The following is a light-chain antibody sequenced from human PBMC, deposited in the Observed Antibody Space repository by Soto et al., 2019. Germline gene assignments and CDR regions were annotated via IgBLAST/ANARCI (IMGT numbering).Light chain of an antibody. CDR1: SSDVGGYNY. CDR2: EVS. J-gene: IGLJ1*01. CDR3: SSYTSSSTFYV. Sequence: QSVLTQPASVSGSPGQSITIPCTGTSSDVGGYNYVSWYQQHPGKAPKLMIYEVSNRPSGVSNRFSGSKSGNTASLTISGLQAEDEADYYCSSYTSSSTFYVFGTWTKVTVL. V-gene: IGLV2-14*01.